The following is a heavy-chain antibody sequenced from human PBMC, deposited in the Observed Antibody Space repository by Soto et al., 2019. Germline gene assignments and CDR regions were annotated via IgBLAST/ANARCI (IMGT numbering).Heavy chain of an antibody. D-gene: IGHD6-13*01. CDR1: GFTFSNFV. V-gene: IGHV3-30*04. CDR3: ARERAIAATGIFYY. CDR2: TSYDGKNK. Sequence: QVQLVESGGGVVQPGGSLRLSCAASGFTFSNFVMHWVRQAPGKGLEGGAATSYDGKNKDHADSVKGRFTISRDNSKNTLYLQMNSLRHEDTAVYFCARERAIAATGIFYYWGQGTLVTVSS. J-gene: IGHJ4*02.